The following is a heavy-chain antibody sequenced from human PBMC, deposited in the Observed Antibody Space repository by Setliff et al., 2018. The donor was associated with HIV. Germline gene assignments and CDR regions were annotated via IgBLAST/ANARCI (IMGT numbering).Heavy chain of an antibody. CDR2: ISSSSSYI. CDR3: AGVVGAYYDSSGYYYSYYFDY. CDR1: GFTFSSYS. Sequence: AGGSLRLSCAASGFTFSSYSMNWVRQAPGKGLEWVSSISSSSSYIYYADSVKGRFTISRDNAKNSLYLQMNSLRAEDTVVYYCAGVVGAYYDSSGYYYSYYFDYWGQGTLVTVSS. V-gene: IGHV3-21*01. D-gene: IGHD3-22*01. J-gene: IGHJ4*02.